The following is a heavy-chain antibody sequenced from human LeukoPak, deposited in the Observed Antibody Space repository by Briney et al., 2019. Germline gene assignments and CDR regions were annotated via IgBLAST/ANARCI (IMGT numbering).Heavy chain of an antibody. Sequence: GGSLRLSCAASGFTFSDAWMRWVRQAPGKGLEWVGRIKSKTDGWTTDYAAPVKGRFTISRDDSKNTVFLPMNTLRTEDAAVYYCTTGLLRRYAFDIWGRGTMVTVSS. CDR1: GFTFSDAW. D-gene: IGHD1-26*01. J-gene: IGHJ3*02. CDR2: IKSKTDGWTT. V-gene: IGHV3-15*01. CDR3: TTGLLRRYAFDI.